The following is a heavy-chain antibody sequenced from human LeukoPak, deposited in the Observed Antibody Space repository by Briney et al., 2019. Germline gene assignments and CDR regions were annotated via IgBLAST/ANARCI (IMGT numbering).Heavy chain of an antibody. CDR1: GASISSYY. J-gene: IGHJ4*02. V-gene: IGHV4-4*07. D-gene: IGHD3-10*01. CDR3: ARGSGYVDY. Sequence: SETLSLTCTVSGASISSYYWSWIRQVARKGLEWIGRIYTSGTTDYNPSLKSRVTMSVDTSKTQFSLELRSVTAADTAVYFCARGSGYVDYWGQGTLVTVSS. CDR2: IYTSGTT.